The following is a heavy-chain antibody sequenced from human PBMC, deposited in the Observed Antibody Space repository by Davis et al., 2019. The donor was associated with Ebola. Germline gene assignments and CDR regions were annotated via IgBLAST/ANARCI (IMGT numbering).Heavy chain of an antibody. CDR1: GFNFDDYA. V-gene: IGHV3-9*01. J-gene: IGHJ4*02. Sequence: PGGSLRLSCAASGFNFDDYAMHWVRQAPGKGLEWVSGISWNSGTIYYADSVKGRFTISRDNAKNSLYLQMNSLRDEDTAVYYCARDRHYGDYVDYWGQGTLVTVSS. D-gene: IGHD4-17*01. CDR2: ISWNSGTI. CDR3: ARDRHYGDYVDY.